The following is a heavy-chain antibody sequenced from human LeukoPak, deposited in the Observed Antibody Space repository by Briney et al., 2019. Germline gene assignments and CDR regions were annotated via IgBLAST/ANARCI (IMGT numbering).Heavy chain of an antibody. CDR2: ISYDGSNK. V-gene: IGHV3-30-3*01. D-gene: IGHD3-3*01. CDR1: GFTFSSYA. Sequence: PGGSLRLSCAASGFTFSSYAMHWVRQAPGKGLEWVAVISYDGSNKYYADSVKGRFTISRDNAKNSLYLQMNSLRAEDTAVYYCARELRFLEWFYFDYWGQGTLVTVSS. CDR3: ARELRFLEWFYFDY. J-gene: IGHJ4*02.